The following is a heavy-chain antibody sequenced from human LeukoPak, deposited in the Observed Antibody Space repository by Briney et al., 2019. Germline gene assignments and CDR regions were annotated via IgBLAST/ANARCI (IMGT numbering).Heavy chain of an antibody. CDR1: GDTFSSHS. J-gene: IGHJ6*02. V-gene: IGHV1-69*01. CDR3: ARDYYDSSGYYYYYYGMDV. CDR2: IIPIFGTA. D-gene: IGHD3-22*01. Sequence: SVKVSCKASGDTFSSHSISWVRQAPGQGLEWMGGIIPIFGTANYAQKFQGRVTITADESTSTAYMELSSLRSEDAAVYYCARDYYDSSGYYYYYYGMDVWGQGTTVTVSS.